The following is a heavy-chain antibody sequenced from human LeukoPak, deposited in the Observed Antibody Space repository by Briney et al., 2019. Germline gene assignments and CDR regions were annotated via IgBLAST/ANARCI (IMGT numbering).Heavy chain of an antibody. CDR3: ARGTPTTRDFDS. Sequence: GGSLRLSCAASGFTFSSYSMNWVRQAPGKGLEWVSSIRSSSSYIYYADALKGRFTISRDNAKNSLYLQMNSLRAEDTAVYYCARGTPTTRDFDSWGQGTLVTVSS. V-gene: IGHV3-21*06. J-gene: IGHJ4*02. CDR2: IRSSSSYI. CDR1: GFTFSSYS. D-gene: IGHD4-11*01.